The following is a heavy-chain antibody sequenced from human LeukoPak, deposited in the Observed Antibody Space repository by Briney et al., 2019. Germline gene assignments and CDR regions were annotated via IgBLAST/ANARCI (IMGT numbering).Heavy chain of an antibody. Sequence: GESLKISCQVAGYSFPTYWISWVRQRPGKGLEWMGRIDPSDSYTNYSPSFQGRVNISADESIKTAYLELNALRASDTATFFCARHGVRGYYFSSEADYWGQGTLVTVSS. D-gene: IGHD3-3*01. CDR2: IDPSDSYT. V-gene: IGHV5-10-1*01. CDR1: GYSFPTYW. CDR3: ARHGVRGYYFSSEADY. J-gene: IGHJ4*02.